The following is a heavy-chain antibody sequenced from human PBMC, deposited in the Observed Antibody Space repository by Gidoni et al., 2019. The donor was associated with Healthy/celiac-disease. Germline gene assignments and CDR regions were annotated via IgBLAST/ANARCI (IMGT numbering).Heavy chain of an antibody. V-gene: IGHV1-2*04. CDR2: INPNSGGT. CDR1: GDTFTGYY. CDR3: ASESGSSGPWYFAL. D-gene: IGHD6-6*01. J-gene: IGHJ2*01. Sequence: QVQLVQSGAEVKKPGAAVEVSCKAAGDTFTGYYRHWVRRAPGQGLEWLGWINPNSGGTNYAQQFQGWVPMTRHPSISTAYMELSRLRSDDTAVYYCASESGSSGPWYFALWGRGTLVTVSS.